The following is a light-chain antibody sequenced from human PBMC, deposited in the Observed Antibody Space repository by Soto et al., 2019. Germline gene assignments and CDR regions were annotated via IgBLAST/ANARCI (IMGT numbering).Light chain of an antibody. CDR1: QSASSSY. V-gene: IGKV3-20*01. CDR3: LVYCSLLWT. J-gene: IGKJ1*01. Sequence: DIVLTQSPGTLSLSPGERATLSCRASQSASSSYLAWYQQKPGQAPRLLIYGASSRATGIPDRFSGSGPGTFFTFTISSLDPEDPSVYYCLVYCSLLWTFGQGTKVE. CDR2: GAS.